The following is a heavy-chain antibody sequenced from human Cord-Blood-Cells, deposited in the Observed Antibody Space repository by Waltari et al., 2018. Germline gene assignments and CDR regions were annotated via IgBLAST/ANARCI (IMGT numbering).Heavy chain of an antibody. D-gene: IGHD2-8*01. CDR3: ASGYCTNGVCYDAFDI. CDR2: IIPIFGTA. Sequence: QVQLVQSGAEVKKPGSSVKVSCKASGGTFSSYAISWVRQAPGQGLEWRGGIIPIFGTANYAQKFQGRVTITADESTSTAYMGLSSLRSEETAVYYCASGYCTNGVCYDAFDIWGQGTMVTASS. J-gene: IGHJ3*02. CDR1: GGTFSSYA. V-gene: IGHV1-69*01.